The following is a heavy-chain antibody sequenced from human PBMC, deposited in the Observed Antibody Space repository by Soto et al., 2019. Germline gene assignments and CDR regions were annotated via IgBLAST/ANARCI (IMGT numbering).Heavy chain of an antibody. CDR3: ARAPYYYDSSGLDY. CDR2: IYYSGST. Sequence: ETLSLTCTVSGGSISSSSYYWGWIRQPPGKGLEWIGYIYYSGSTNYNPSLKSRVTISVDTSKNQFSLKLSSVTAADTAVYYCARAPYYYDSSGLDYWGQGTLVTVSS. D-gene: IGHD3-22*01. V-gene: IGHV4-61*05. J-gene: IGHJ4*02. CDR1: GGSISSSSYY.